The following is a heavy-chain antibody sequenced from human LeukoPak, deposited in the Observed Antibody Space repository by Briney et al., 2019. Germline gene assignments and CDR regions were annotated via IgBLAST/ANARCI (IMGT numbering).Heavy chain of an antibody. V-gene: IGHV1-69*05. CDR1: GGTFSSYA. CDR3: ARGQEPYGGNSRDFDY. CDR2: IIPIFGTA. J-gene: IGHJ4*02. Sequence: SVKVSCKPSGGTFSSYAISWVRQAPGQGLEWMGRIIPIFGTANYAQKFQGRVTITTDESTSTAYMELSSLRSEDTAVYYCARGQEPYGGNSRDFDYWGQGTLVTVSS. D-gene: IGHD4-23*01.